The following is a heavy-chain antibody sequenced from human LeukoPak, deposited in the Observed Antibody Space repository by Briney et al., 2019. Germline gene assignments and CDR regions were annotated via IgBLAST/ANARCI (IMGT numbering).Heavy chain of an antibody. V-gene: IGHV3-23*01. Sequence: PGGSLRLSCAASGFTFSSYAMSCVRQAPGKGLEWVSLISGSGGTTYYADSVKGRFTISRDNSKNTLFLQMYSLRAEDTAAYYCAKPREYSSTWFGVDHWGQGSLVTVSS. J-gene: IGHJ4*02. CDR3: AKPREYSSTWFGVDH. CDR1: GFTFSSYA. CDR2: ISGSGGTT. D-gene: IGHD6-13*01.